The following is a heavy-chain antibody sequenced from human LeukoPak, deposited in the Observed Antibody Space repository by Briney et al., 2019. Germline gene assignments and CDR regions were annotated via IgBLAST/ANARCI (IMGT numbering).Heavy chain of an antibody. CDR2: ISWNSGSI. Sequence: GGSLRLSCAASGFTFDDYAMHWVRQAPGKGLEWVSGISWNSGSIGYADSVKGRFTISRDNAKNSLYLQMNSLRAEDTALYYCAKDMGSGYSSGWYPLGFDPWGQGTLVTVSS. CDR3: AKDMGSGYSSGWYPLGFDP. CDR1: GFTFDDYA. V-gene: IGHV3-9*01. J-gene: IGHJ5*02. D-gene: IGHD6-19*01.